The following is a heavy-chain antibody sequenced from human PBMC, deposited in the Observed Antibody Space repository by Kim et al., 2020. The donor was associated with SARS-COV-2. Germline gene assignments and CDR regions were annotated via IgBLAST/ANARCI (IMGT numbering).Heavy chain of an antibody. CDR1: GGSISSGGYY. CDR3: ARVGGVYYYYGMDV. D-gene: IGHD2-8*02. Sequence: SETLSLTCTVSGGSISSGGYYWSWIRQHPGKGLEWIGYIYYSGSTYYNPSLKSRVTISVDTSKNQFSLKLSSVTAADTAVYYCARVGGVYYYYGMDVWGQGTTVTVSS. J-gene: IGHJ6*02. CDR2: IYYSGST. V-gene: IGHV4-31*03.